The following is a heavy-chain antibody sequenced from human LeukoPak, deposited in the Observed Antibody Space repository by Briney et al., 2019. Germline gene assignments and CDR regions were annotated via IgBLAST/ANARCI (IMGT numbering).Heavy chain of an antibody. J-gene: IGHJ4*02. CDR1: LYTSTEHQ. V-gene: IGHV1-2*02. CDR3: ASIGGTSLEY. D-gene: IGHD4-23*01. Sequence: GAAVKDSRKATLYTSTEHQLHTVRQALEQRLGWVGWFNHISDGTNYAQKFQGRVTMTRDTSINTAYMEVSRLRSDDTAVYYCASIGGTSLEYWGQGTLVTVSS. CDR2: FNHISDGT.